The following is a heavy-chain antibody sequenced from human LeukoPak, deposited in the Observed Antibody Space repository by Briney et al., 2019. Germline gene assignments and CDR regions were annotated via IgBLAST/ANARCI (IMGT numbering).Heavy chain of an antibody. V-gene: IGHV3-15*01. CDR1: GFTFSNAW. CDR3: ATGGYFFDY. CDR2: MKSYPDGGAI. Sequence: GGSLRLSCAGSGFTFSNAWMNGVRQAPGKGLEWVGRMKSYPDGGAIDYAALVKGRFSISRDDSKNTVYLEIKSLKTEDTAVYYCATGGYFFDYWGQGTLVTVSS. J-gene: IGHJ4*02.